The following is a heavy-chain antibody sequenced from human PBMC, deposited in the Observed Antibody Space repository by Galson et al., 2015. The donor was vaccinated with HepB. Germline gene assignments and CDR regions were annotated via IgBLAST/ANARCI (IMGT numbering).Heavy chain of an antibody. Sequence: SETLSLTCTVSGGSISSSSYYWGWIRQPPGKGLEWIGSIYYSGSTYYNPSLKSRVTISVDTSKNQFSLKLSSVTAADTAVYYCASLNYYGSGSYLYYYYYGMDVWGQGTTVTVSS. CDR3: ASLNYYGSGSYLYYYYYGMDV. CDR2: IYYSGST. D-gene: IGHD3-10*01. V-gene: IGHV4-39*01. CDR1: GGSISSSSYY. J-gene: IGHJ6*02.